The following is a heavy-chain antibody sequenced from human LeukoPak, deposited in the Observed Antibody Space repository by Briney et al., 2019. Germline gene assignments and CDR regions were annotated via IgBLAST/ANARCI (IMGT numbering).Heavy chain of an antibody. J-gene: IGHJ4*02. CDR1: GYSFTSYD. V-gene: IGHV1-8*01. Sequence: GASVKVSCKASGYSFTSYDVNWVRQATGQGLEWMGWMNPNSGNTGYAQKFQGRVTMTRNTSISTAYMELSSLRSEDTALYYCARWRYGYVIDYWGQGTLVTVSS. D-gene: IGHD5-18*01. CDR3: ARWRYGYVIDY. CDR2: MNPNSGNT.